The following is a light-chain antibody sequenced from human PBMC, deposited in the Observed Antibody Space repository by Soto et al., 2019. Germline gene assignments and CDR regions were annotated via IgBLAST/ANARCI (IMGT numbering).Light chain of an antibody. V-gene: IGKV3-20*01. CDR3: QQYGSSPLT. CDR2: GAS. J-gene: IGKJ4*01. CDR1: QSLTTY. Sequence: TQSPATLSVSPGETATLSLRASQSLTTYLAWYQQKHDQAPRLLIYGASSRATGIPDRFSGSWYGTDFNLTISRLETEDFAVYYCQQYGSSPLTFGGGTKVDI.